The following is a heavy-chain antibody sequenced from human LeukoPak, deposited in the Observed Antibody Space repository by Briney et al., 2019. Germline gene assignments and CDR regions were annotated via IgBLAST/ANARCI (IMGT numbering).Heavy chain of an antibody. CDR2: IYYSGST. CDR3: ARLSVIVGAALEYYYYYLDV. J-gene: IGHJ6*03. CDR1: GGSISSSSYY. Sequence: SETLSLTCTVSGGSISSSSYYWGWTRQPPGKGLEWIVSIYYSGSTYYNPSLKSRVTISVDTSKNQFSLKLSSVTAADTAVYYCARLSVIVGAALEYYYYYLDVWGQGTTVTVSS. V-gene: IGHV4-39*07. D-gene: IGHD1-26*01.